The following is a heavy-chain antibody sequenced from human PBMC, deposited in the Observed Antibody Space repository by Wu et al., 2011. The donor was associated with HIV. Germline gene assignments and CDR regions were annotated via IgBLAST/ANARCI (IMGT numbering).Heavy chain of an antibody. Sequence: QVQLVESGPGLVKPSETLPLTCTVSGGSISTYYWSWIRQPQGRPGVDWIYLLQWEHQLQPLLNSRITISLDTSKNQFSLKLSSVTAADTAVYYCARLVSGGWYWFDP. CDR1: GGSISTYY. J-gene: IGHJ5*02. D-gene: IGHD1-26*01. CDR3: ARLVSGGWYWFDP. CDR2: LLQWEH. V-gene: IGHV4-59*08.